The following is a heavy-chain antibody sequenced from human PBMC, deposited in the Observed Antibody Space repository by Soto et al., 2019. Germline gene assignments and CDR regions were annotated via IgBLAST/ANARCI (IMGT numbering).Heavy chain of an antibody. CDR3: ERVSLAVAGLDY. V-gene: IGHV3-48*01. J-gene: IGHJ4*02. D-gene: IGHD6-19*01. CDR2: ISTSDGTI. CDR1: GFTFSSYS. Sequence: GSLRLSCAASGFTFSSYSMNWVRQAPGKGLEWVSYISTSDGTIYYADSVKGRFTISRDNSKNSLYLQMNSLRADDTAVYFCERVSLAVAGLDYWGQET.